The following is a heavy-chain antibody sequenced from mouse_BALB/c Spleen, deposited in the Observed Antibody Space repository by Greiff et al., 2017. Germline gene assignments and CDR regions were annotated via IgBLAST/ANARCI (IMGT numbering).Heavy chain of an antibody. CDR2: IYPGNSDT. J-gene: IGHJ4*01. CDR1: GYSFTSYW. D-gene: IGHD2-1*01. Sequence: VQLQQSGTVLARPGASVKMSCKASGYSFTSYWMHWVKQRPGQGLEWIGAIYPGNSDTSYNQKFKGKAKLTAVTSASTAYMELSSLTNEDSAVYYCTSQGDYGNLYAMDYWGQGTSGTGSS. V-gene: IGHV1-5*01. CDR3: TSQGDYGNLYAMDY.